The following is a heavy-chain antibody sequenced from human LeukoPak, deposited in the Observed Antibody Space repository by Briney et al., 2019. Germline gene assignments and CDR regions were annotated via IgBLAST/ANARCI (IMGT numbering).Heavy chain of an antibody. CDR3: ARSRGGYSYGYGED. CDR2: IRAYNGKK. D-gene: IGHD5-18*01. CDR1: GYTFSNYG. V-gene: IGHV1-18*01. Sequence: GGSVRLSCTASGYTFSNYGINWVRQAPGKGLEWMGWIRAYNGKKNYAHKLQDRVTITTDKSKSTRYMELRSLTSDDTAVYYCARSRGGYSYGYGEDWGQGALVTVSS. J-gene: IGHJ4*02.